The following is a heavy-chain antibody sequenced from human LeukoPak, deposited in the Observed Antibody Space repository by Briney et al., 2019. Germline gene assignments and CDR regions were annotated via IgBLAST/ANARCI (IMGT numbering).Heavy chain of an antibody. J-gene: IGHJ4*02. Sequence: GRSLRLSCAASGFTFSSYAMHWVRQAPGKGLEWVAVISYDGSNKYYADSVKGRFTISRDNSKNTLYLQMNSLRAEDTAVYYCARGLVVPAAIDYWGQGTLVTVSS. CDR3: ARGLVVPAAIDY. D-gene: IGHD2-2*01. V-gene: IGHV3-30-3*01. CDR1: GFTFSSYA. CDR2: ISYDGSNK.